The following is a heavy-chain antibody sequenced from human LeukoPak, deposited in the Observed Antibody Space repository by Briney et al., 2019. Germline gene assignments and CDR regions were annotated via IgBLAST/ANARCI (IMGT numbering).Heavy chain of an antibody. Sequence: GGSLRLSCAASGFTFSSYGMHWVRQAPGKGLEWVAVISYDGSNKYYADSVKGRFTISRDNSKNTLYLQINSLRAEDTAVYYCAKETAYTMIVGALRYFDYWGQGTLVTVSS. CDR1: GFTFSSYG. CDR2: ISYDGSNK. D-gene: IGHD3-22*01. CDR3: AKETAYTMIVGALRYFDY. V-gene: IGHV3-30*18. J-gene: IGHJ4*02.